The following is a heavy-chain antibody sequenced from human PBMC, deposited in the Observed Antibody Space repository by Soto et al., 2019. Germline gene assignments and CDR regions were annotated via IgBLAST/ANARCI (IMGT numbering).Heavy chain of an antibody. CDR2: ISSSGSTI. Sequence: GGSLRLSCAASGFTFSSYEMNWVRQAPGKGLEWVSYISSSGSTIYYADSVKGRFTISRDNAKNSLYLQMNSLRAEDTAVYYCARGALGIAGGNAFDNWGQGTMVTVSS. CDR3: ARGALGIAGGNAFDN. J-gene: IGHJ3*02. D-gene: IGHD1-26*01. V-gene: IGHV3-48*03. CDR1: GFTFSSYE.